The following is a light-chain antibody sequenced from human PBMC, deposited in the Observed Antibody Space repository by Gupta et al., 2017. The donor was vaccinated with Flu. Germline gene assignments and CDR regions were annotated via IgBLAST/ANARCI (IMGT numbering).Light chain of an antibody. CDR3: MQAQQTPLT. V-gene: IGKV2-28*01. J-gene: IGKJ4*01. CDR2: LTS. CDR1: QSLLNTNGYNY. Sequence: ISCRSTQSLLNTNGYNYLDWYVQKPGQSPQLLIYLTSRRASGVPDRFSGSGSGTDFTLKISRVEAEDVGIYYCMQAQQTPLTFGGGTKVEIK.